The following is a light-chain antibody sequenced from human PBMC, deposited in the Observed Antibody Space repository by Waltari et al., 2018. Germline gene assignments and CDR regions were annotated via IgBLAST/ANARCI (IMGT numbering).Light chain of an antibody. CDR3: CSYAGSTTHVI. Sequence: QSALTPPAYVSGSPGQSITISCTGPASDVGSYNLVSWYQQHPGKAPKLMIYEVTKRPSGVSNRFSGSKSGNTASLTISGLQAEDEADYCCCSYAGSTTHVIFGGGTKLTVL. J-gene: IGLJ2*01. V-gene: IGLV2-23*02. CDR1: ASDVGSYNL. CDR2: EVT.